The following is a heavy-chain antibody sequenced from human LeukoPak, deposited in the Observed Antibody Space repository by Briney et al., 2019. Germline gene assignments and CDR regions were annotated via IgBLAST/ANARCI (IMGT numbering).Heavy chain of an antibody. V-gene: IGHV1-3*01. Sequence: ASVKVSCKASGYTFTSYAMHWVRQAPGHRLEWMGWINAGNGNTKYSQKFQDRVTITRDTSASTAYMELSSLRSEDTAVYYCARAVDIVATNFDYWGQGTLVTVSS. D-gene: IGHD5-12*01. J-gene: IGHJ4*02. CDR1: GYTFTSYA. CDR2: INAGNGNT. CDR3: ARAVDIVATNFDY.